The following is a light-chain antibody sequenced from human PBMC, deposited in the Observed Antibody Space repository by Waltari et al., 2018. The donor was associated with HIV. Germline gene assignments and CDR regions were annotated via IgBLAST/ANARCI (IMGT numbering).Light chain of an antibody. CDR2: VNSDGSH. CDR1: SGHRRYA. V-gene: IGLV4-69*01. CDR3: QTWATGIQV. Sequence: QLVLTQSPSASASLGASVKLTCTLSSGHRRYAIAWHQKQAEKGPRYLMKVNSDGSHNKGDGIPDRFSGSSSGAERYLTISSLQSEDEADYYCQTWATGIQVFGGGTKLTVL. J-gene: IGLJ3*02.